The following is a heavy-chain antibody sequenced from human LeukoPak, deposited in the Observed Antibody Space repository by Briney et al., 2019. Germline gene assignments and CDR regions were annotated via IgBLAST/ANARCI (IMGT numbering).Heavy chain of an antibody. CDR3: AKDRGSSSAAYGMDV. D-gene: IGHD6-13*01. J-gene: IGHJ6*02. CDR1: GFPFSSYG. Sequence: GRSLRLSCAASGFPFSSYGMHWVRQAPAKGLELVALISYDGGKKDYADSVKGRFTISRDSSQNTLYLQMNSLRAEDTAVYYCAKDRGSSSAAYGMDVWGQGTTVTVSS. V-gene: IGHV3-30*18. CDR2: ISYDGGKK.